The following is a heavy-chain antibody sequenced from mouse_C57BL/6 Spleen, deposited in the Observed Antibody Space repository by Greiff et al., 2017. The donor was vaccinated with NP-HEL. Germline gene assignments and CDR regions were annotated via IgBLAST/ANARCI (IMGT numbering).Heavy chain of an antibody. CDR2: IDPETGGT. CDR1: GYTFTDYE. V-gene: IGHV1-15*01. Sequence: VQLQQSGAELVRPGASVTLSCKASGYTFTDYEMHWVKQTPVHGLEWIGAIDPETGGTAYNQKFKGKAILTADKSSSTAYMELRSLTSEDSAVYYCTRPLIVTTRYFGVWGTGTTVTLSS. D-gene: IGHD2-5*01. J-gene: IGHJ1*03. CDR3: TRPLIVTTRYFGV.